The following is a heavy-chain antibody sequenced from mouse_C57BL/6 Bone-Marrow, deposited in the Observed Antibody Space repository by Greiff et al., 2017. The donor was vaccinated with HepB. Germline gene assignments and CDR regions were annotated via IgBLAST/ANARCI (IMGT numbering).Heavy chain of an antibody. D-gene: IGHD2-4*01. CDR2: IRSKSNNYAT. Sequence: DVHLVESGGGLVQPKGSLKLSCAASGFSFNTYAMNWVRQAPGKGLEWVARIRSKSNNYATYYADSVKDRFTISRDDSESMLYLQMNNLKTEDTAMYYCVSYYDSMDYWGQGTSVTVSS. CDR3: VSYYDSMDY. CDR1: GFSFNTYA. J-gene: IGHJ4*01. V-gene: IGHV10-1*01.